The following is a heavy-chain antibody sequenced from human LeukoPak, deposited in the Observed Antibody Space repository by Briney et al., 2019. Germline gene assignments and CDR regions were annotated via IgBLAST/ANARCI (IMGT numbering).Heavy chain of an antibody. CDR1: GFTFSSYS. D-gene: IGHD4-11*01. CDR3: ARAILLSYSTLIEPFDY. J-gene: IGHJ4*02. CDR2: ISSSSSYI. V-gene: IGHV3-21*01. Sequence: GGSLRLSCAASGFTFSSYSMNWVRQAPGKGLEWVSSISSSSSYIYYADSVKGRFTISRDNAKNSLYLQMNSLRAEDTAVYYCARAILLSYSTLIEPFDYWGQGTLVTVSS.